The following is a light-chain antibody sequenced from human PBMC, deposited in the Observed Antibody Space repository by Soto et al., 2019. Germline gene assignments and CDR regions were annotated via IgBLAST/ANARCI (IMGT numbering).Light chain of an antibody. CDR1: RSDIGGYNF. CDR2: DVI. Sequence: QSVLTQPRSVSGSPGQTVTISCTGTRSDIGGYNFVSWYQQHPGQAPKLIIYDVIKRPSGVPDRFSGSKSGNTASLTIYRLQAEDEADYYRCSDAGGYTRVFGTGTKVTVL. V-gene: IGLV2-11*01. CDR3: CSDAGGYTRV. J-gene: IGLJ1*01.